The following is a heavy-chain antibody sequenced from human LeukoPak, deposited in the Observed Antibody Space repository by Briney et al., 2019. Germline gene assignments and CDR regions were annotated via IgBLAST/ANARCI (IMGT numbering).Heavy chain of an antibody. Sequence: PSETLSLTCTVSGGSISSYYWSWLRQPAGKGLEWIGRIYTSGSTNYNPSLKSRVTMSVDTSKDQFSLKLSSVTAADTAVYYCAREPEDIVVVPAAPAYNWFDPWGQGTLVTVSS. CDR2: IYTSGST. CDR1: GGSISSYY. CDR3: AREPEDIVVVPAAPAYNWFDP. V-gene: IGHV4-4*07. J-gene: IGHJ5*02. D-gene: IGHD2-2*01.